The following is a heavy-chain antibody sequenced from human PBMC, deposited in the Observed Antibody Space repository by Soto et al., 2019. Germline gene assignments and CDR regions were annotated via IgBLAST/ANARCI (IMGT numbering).Heavy chain of an antibody. D-gene: IGHD4-17*01. V-gene: IGHV3-21*01. J-gene: IGHJ6*03. CDR2: ISSSSSYI. CDR1: GFTFSSYS. CDR3: ARDSRESDGDYFFLVYYMDV. Sequence: GGSLRLSCAASGFTFSSYSMNWVRQAPGKGLEWVSSISSSSSYIYYADSVKGRFTISRDNAKNSLYLQMNSLRAEDTAVYYCARDSRESDGDYFFLVYYMDVWGKGTTVTVSS.